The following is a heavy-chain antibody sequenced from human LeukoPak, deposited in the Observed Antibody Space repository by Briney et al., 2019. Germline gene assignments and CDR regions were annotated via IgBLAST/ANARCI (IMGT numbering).Heavy chain of an antibody. CDR1: GFTFSDYY. CDR2: ISGSGAST. V-gene: IGHV3-23*01. J-gene: IGHJ4*02. D-gene: IGHD1-26*01. Sequence: PGGSLRLSCAASGFTFSDYYMSWIRQAPGKGLEWVSVISGSGASTYSADSVKGRFTISRDYSKNTLYLQMNSLRAEDTAVYYCAKQGSTYWYSGIDYWGQGTLVTVSS. CDR3: AKQGSTYWYSGIDY.